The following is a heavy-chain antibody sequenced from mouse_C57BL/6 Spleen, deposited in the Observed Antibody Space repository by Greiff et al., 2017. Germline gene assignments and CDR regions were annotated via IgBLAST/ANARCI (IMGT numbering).Heavy chain of an antibody. J-gene: IGHJ4*01. CDR2: ISSGSSTI. Sequence: EVKLVESGGGLVKPGGSLKLSCAASGFTFSDYGMHWVRQAPEKGLEWVAYISSGSSTIYYADTVTGRFTISRDNAKNTLFLQMTSLRSEDTAMYYCARAGYDYDPYAMDYWGQGTSVTVSS. CDR1: GFTFSDYG. D-gene: IGHD2-4*01. V-gene: IGHV5-17*01. CDR3: ARAGYDYDPYAMDY.